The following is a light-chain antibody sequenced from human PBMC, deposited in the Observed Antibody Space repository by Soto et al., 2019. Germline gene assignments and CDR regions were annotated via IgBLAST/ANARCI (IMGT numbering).Light chain of an antibody. J-gene: IGKJ1*01. Sequence: EIVMTQSPATLSVSPEERATLSCRASQSVSSNLAWYQQKPGQAPRLLIYGASNRATGIPDRFSGSGSGTDFTLTISRLEPEDFAVYYCQQYGSSGTFGQGTKADIK. CDR2: GAS. V-gene: IGKV3-20*01. CDR3: QQYGSSGT. CDR1: QSVSSN.